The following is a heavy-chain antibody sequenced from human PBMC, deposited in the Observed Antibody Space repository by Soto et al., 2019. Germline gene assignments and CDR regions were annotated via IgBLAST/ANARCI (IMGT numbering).Heavy chain of an antibody. V-gene: IGHV3-9*01. D-gene: IGHD5-18*01. J-gene: IGHJ4*02. Sequence: EVQLVESGGGLVQPGRSLRLSCAASGFTFDDYAMHWVRQAPGKGLEWVSGISWNSGSIGYADSVKGRFTISRDNAKNSLYLQMNSLRAEDTALYYCAKDGYPVGTYYFDYWGQGPLVTVSS. CDR3: AKDGYPVGTYYFDY. CDR2: ISWNSGSI. CDR1: GFTFDDYA.